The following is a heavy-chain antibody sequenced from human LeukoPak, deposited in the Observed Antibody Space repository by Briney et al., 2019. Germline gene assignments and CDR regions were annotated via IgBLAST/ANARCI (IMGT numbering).Heavy chain of an antibody. J-gene: IGHJ4*02. CDR2: ISSSSSYI. Sequence: GGSLRLSCAASGFTFSSYSMNWVRQAPGKGLEWVSSISSSSSYIYYADSVKGRFTISRDNAKNSLYLQMNSLRAEDTAVYYCARDFGALGKGWYGDYWGQGALVTVS. D-gene: IGHD6-19*01. CDR3: ARDFGALGKGWYGDY. CDR1: GFTFSSYS. V-gene: IGHV3-21*01.